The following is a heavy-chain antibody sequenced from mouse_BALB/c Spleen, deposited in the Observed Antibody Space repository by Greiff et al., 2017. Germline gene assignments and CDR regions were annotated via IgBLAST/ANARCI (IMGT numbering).Heavy chain of an antibody. CDR2: ISSGGGST. Sequence: EVHLVESGGGLVKPGGSLKLSCAASGFAFSSYDMSWVRQTPEKRLEWVAYISSGGGSTYYPDTVKGRFTISRDNAKNTLYLQMSSLKSEDTAMYYCARLYRYDGRYFDVWGAGTTVTVSS. CDR3: ARLYRYDGRYFDV. D-gene: IGHD2-14*01. V-gene: IGHV5-12-1*01. J-gene: IGHJ1*01. CDR1: GFAFSSYD.